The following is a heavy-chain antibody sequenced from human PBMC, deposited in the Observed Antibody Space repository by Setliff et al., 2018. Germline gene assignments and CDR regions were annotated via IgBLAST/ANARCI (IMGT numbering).Heavy chain of an antibody. CDR1: GGSISSGGYY. J-gene: IGHJ4*02. Sequence: SETLSLTCTVSGGSISSGGYYWSWIRQHPGKGLEWIGYIYYSGSTSYYNPSLKSRVTISVDTSKNQFSLKLSSVTAEDTAVYYCTRDPTNGGYGTNFDYWGQGTLVTVSS. D-gene: IGHD2-8*01. CDR3: TRDPTNGGYGTNFDY. V-gene: IGHV4-31*03. CDR2: IYYSGSTS.